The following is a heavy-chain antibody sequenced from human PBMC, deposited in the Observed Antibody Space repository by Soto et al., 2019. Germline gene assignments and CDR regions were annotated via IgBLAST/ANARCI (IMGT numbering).Heavy chain of an antibody. J-gene: IGHJ6*02. CDR3: ARDNCSGGSCYSSYYYYGMDV. CDR2: IYYSGST. D-gene: IGHD2-15*01. Sequence: WTWIRQPPGKGLEWIGYIYYSGSTHYNPSLRGRVTISRDTSKNQFSLKMNSVTAADTAVYYCARDNCSGGSCYSSYYYYGMDVWGQGTTVTVSS. V-gene: IGHV4-31*02.